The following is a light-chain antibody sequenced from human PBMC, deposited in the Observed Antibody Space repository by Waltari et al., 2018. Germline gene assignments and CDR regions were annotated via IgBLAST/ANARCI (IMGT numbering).Light chain of an antibody. CDR3: QASDDTGTYGV. J-gene: IGLJ3*02. CDR1: ALPKQY. V-gene: IGLV3-25*03. Sequence: SYELTQPPSVSVSPGQTARITCSGDALPKQYVYWSQQKPGQAPVVVIYKDIERPSEIPERFSGSTSGTIVTLTISGVQAEDEADYYCQASDDTGTYGVFGGGTKLTVL. CDR2: KDI.